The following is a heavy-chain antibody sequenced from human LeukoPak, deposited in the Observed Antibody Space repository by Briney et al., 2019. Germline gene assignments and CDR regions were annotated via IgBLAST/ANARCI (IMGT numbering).Heavy chain of an antibody. Sequence: GESLKISCNCSGYNFANYWIAWVRQLPGKGLEWMGIIHPADSDTRYSPSFQGQVTISADKSISTAYLQWSSLKASDTAMYYCARSSSGWSFDYWGQGTLVTVSS. J-gene: IGHJ4*02. V-gene: IGHV5-51*01. D-gene: IGHD6-19*01. CDR1: GYNFANYW. CDR2: IHPADSDT. CDR3: ARSSSGWSFDY.